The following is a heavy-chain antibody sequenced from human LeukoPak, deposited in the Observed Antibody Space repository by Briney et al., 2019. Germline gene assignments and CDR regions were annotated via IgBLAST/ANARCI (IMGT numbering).Heavy chain of an antibody. CDR3: AKARVITSFVY. CDR1: GFTFNNYV. D-gene: IGHD3-22*01. CDR2: VSGSGSTA. Sequence: GRSLRLSCAASGFTFNNYVMSWVRQAPGKGLEWVSSVSGSGSTAYYADSVKGRFTISRDNSKNTLYLQMNTMRAEDTATYYCAKARVITSFVYWGQGTLVTVSS. J-gene: IGHJ4*02. V-gene: IGHV3-23*01.